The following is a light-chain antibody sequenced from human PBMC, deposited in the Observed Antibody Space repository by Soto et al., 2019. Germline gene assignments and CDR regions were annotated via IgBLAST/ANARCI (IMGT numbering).Light chain of an antibody. J-gene: IGKJ1*01. CDR3: QHYGSSPWT. CDR1: QSVSSSF. CDR2: ATS. V-gene: IGKV3-20*01. Sequence: EIVLTQSPGTLSLSPGERATLSCRASQSVSSSFFAWYQQKPGQAPRLLNYATSSSATGIPDRFRGSGSGTDFTLTISRLEPEDFAVYYCQHYGSSPWTFGQGTKVEIK.